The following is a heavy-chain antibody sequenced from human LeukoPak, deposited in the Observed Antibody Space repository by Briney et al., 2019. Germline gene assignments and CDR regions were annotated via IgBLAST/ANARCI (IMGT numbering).Heavy chain of an antibody. CDR3: AKDGQYSSSSPYYFDY. CDR1: GFTFSNYG. Sequence: GGSLRLSCAASGFTFSNYGMNWVRQAPGKGLEWVSGISGSDDSTYYADSVKGRVTISRDTAKNTLYLQMNSLRAEDTAVYYCAKDGQYSSSSPYYFDYWGQGTLVTVSS. J-gene: IGHJ4*02. D-gene: IGHD6-6*01. CDR2: ISGSDDST. V-gene: IGHV3-23*01.